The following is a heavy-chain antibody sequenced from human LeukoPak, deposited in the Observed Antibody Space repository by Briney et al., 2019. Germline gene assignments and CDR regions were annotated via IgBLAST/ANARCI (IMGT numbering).Heavy chain of an antibody. CDR3: ARVLWFGEVLKGDAFDI. J-gene: IGHJ3*02. CDR1: GFPFSTYG. V-gene: IGHV3-33*01. Sequence: GGSLRLSCATSGFPFSTYGFHWVRQAPGKGLEWVAVIWYDGSNKYYGDSVKGRFTISRDNSRNTLYLQMTSLRAEDTAVYYCARVLWFGEVLKGDAFDIWGQGTMVTVSS. D-gene: IGHD3-10*01. CDR2: IWYDGSNK.